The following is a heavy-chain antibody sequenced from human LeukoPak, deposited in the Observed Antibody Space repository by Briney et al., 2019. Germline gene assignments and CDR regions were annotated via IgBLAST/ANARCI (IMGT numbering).Heavy chain of an antibody. Sequence: SQTLSLTCTVSGGSISSGGYYWSWIRQPPGKGLEWIGEINHSGSTNYNPSLKSRVTISVDTSNNQFSLKLSSVTAADTAVYYCARARRFPYYYYYGMDVWGQGTTVTVSS. CDR1: GGSISSGGYY. CDR3: ARARRFPYYYYYGMDV. J-gene: IGHJ6*02. V-gene: IGHV4-30-2*01. D-gene: IGHD3-10*01. CDR2: INHSGST.